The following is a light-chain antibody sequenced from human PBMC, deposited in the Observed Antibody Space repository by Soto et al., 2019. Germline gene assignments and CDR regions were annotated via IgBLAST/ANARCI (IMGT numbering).Light chain of an antibody. CDR2: RNN. CDR1: SSSIGTNY. Sequence: QSVLTQPPSASGTPGHRVTISCSGSSSSIGTNYVYWYKQLPGTAPKALIYRNNQRPSGVPDRFSGSKSGTSASLAISDLRSEDEADYYCAAWHGSLSGWVFGGGTKLTVL. J-gene: IGLJ3*02. V-gene: IGLV1-47*01. CDR3: AAWHGSLSGWV.